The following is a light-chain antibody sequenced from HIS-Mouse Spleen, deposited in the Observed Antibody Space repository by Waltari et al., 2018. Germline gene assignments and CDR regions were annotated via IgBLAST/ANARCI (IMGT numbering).Light chain of an antibody. V-gene: IGLV2-18*02. CDR2: EVS. CDR3: SSYTSSSTV. CDR1: RSDVGSYHR. J-gene: IGLJ1*01. Sequence: QSALTQPPSVSGSPGQSVTISCTGTRSDVGSYHRVSWYQHPPAPAPKLMIYEVSNRPSGVPDRFSGSKSGNTASLTISGLQAEDEADYYCSSYTSSSTVFGTGTKVTVL.